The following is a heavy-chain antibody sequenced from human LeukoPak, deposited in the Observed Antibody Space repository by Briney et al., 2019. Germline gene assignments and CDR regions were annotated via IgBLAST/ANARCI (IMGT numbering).Heavy chain of an antibody. CDR2: IYPGDSDT. V-gene: IGHV5-51*01. Sequence: GESLKISCKGSGYSFTSYWIGWVRQMPGKGLEWMGIIYPGDSDTRYSPSFQGQVTISADKSISTAYLQWSSLKASDTAMYYCARQIGRGIPKLRYFDWSQNWFDPWGQGTLVTVSS. CDR3: ARQIGRGIPKLRYFDWSQNWFDP. CDR1: GYSFTSYW. D-gene: IGHD3-9*01. J-gene: IGHJ5*02.